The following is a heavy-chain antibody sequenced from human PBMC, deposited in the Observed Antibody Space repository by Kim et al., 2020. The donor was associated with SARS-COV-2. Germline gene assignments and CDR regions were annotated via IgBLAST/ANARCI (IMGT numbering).Heavy chain of an antibody. V-gene: IGHV3-49*04. CDR1: GFTFGDYA. CDR3: TRDDYVWGSYRYVEYFDY. J-gene: IGHJ4*02. D-gene: IGHD3-16*02. CDR2: IRSKAYGGTT. Sequence: GGSLRLSCTASGFTFGDYAMSWVRQAPGKGLEWVGFIRSKAYGGTTEYAASVKGRFTISRDDSKSIAYLQMNSLKTEDTAVYYCTRDDYVWGSYRYVEYFDYWGQGTLVTVSS.